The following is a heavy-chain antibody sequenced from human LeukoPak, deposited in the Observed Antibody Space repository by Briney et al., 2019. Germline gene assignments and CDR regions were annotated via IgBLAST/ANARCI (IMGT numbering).Heavy chain of an antibody. CDR3: ARVEARDGYIFDY. CDR2: TRKKVNSYTT. CDR1: GFTFSNNY. D-gene: IGHD5-24*01. V-gene: IGHV3-72*01. Sequence: GGSLRLSCAASGFTFSNNYMDWVRQAPGKGKERDGRTRKKVNSYTTEYAAAVKRIITISRDDSKNAPYLQMNSPTTEATAVYFCARVEARDGYIFDYLGQGTLVTVPS. J-gene: IGHJ4*02.